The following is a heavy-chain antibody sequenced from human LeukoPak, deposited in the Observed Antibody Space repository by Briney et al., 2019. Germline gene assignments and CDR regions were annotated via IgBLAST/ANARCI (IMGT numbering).Heavy chain of an antibody. J-gene: IGHJ4*02. V-gene: IGHV5-10-1*01. CDR3: ARHAKAYGSSCDY. D-gene: IGHD6-13*01. CDR1: GYSFTTYW. CDR2: IYPGDSYT. Sequence: GESLRISCKGSGYSFTTYWISWVRQMPGKGLEWMGRIYPGDSYTNYSPSFQGHVTISADKSFSTAYLQWTSLKASDTAMYYCARHAKAYGSSCDYWGQGTLVTVSS.